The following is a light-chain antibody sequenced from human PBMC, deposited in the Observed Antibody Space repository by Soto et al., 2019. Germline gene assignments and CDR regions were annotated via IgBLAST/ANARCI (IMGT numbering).Light chain of an antibody. CDR1: SSDVGGYNY. J-gene: IGLJ1*01. CDR2: EVS. CDR3: SSYTSTSTPCV. V-gene: IGLV2-14*01. Sequence: QSVLTQPASVSGSPGQSITISCTGTSSDVGGYNYVSWYQQHPGKAPKLIIYEVSHRPSGASNHFSGYKSGNTASLTISGLQDEDEADYYCSSYTSTSTPCVFGTGTKVTVL.